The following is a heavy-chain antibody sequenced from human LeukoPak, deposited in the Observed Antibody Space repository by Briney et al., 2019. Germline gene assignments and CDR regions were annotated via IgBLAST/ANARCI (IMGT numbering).Heavy chain of an antibody. CDR1: EYTFTGYY. D-gene: IGHD6-19*01. J-gene: IGHJ4*02. Sequence: ASVKVSCKASEYTFTGYYMHWVRQAPGQGLEWMGWINPNSGGTNYAQKFQGRVTMTRDTSISTAYMELSRLRSDDTAVYYCARELGYSSGLPDYWGQGTLVTVSS. V-gene: IGHV1-2*02. CDR2: INPNSGGT. CDR3: ARELGYSSGLPDY.